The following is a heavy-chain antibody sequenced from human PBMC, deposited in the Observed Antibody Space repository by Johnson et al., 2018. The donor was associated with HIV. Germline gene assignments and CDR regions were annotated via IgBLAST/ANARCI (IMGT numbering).Heavy chain of an antibody. V-gene: IGHV3-20*04. CDR2: INWNGGGT. Sequence: EVQLVESGGVVVRPGGSLTLSCAASGFIFDDYGMNWVRQAPGKGLEWVSGINWNGGGTGYADSVKGRFTISRDNAKNSLYLQMNSLRAEDTALYYCAREGGNYPTDVFDIWGQGTMVTVSS. CDR1: GFIFDDYG. J-gene: IGHJ3*02. D-gene: IGHD1-7*01. CDR3: AREGGNYPTDVFDI.